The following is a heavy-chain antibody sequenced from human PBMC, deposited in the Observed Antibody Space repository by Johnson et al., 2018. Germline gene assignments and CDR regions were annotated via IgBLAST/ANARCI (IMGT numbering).Heavy chain of an antibody. D-gene: IGHD1-7*01. Sequence: QVQLQQWGAGLLKPSETLSLTCAVYGGSFSGYYWSWIRQPPGKGLEWIGEINHSGSTNYNPSLKSRVTISVDTSKNQFSLKLSAWTAADPAVYYCARGRTLNRELSTMDVWGQGTTVTVSS. J-gene: IGHJ6*02. CDR2: INHSGST. V-gene: IGHV4-34*01. CDR1: GGSFSGYY. CDR3: ARGRTLNRELSTMDV.